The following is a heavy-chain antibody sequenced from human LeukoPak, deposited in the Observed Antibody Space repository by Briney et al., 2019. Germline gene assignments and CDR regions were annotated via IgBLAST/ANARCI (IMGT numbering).Heavy chain of an antibody. Sequence: GGSLRLSCAASGFTFSSYSMNWVRQAPGKGLEWVSSISSSSSYIYYADSVKGRFTISRDNAKNSLYLQMNSLRAEDTAVYYCARGTKEGGYFDYWGQGTLVTVSS. J-gene: IGHJ4*02. D-gene: IGHD1-26*01. CDR2: ISSSSSYI. CDR3: ARGTKEGGYFDY. CDR1: GFTFSSYS. V-gene: IGHV3-21*01.